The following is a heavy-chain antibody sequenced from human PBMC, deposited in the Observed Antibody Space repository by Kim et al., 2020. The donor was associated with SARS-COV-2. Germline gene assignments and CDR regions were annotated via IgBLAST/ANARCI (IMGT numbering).Heavy chain of an antibody. CDR3: AREGLGGFWSGYYRSYYYYYYMDV. V-gene: IGHV3-7*01. CDR1: GFTFSSYW. D-gene: IGHD3-3*01. CDR2: IKQDGSEI. J-gene: IGHJ6*03. Sequence: GGSLRLSCAASGFTFSSYWMSWVRQAPGKGLEWVANIKQDGSEIYYVDSVKGRFTISRDNAKNSLYLQMNSLRAEDTAVYYCAREGLGGFWSGYYRSYYYYYYMDVWGKGTTVTVSS.